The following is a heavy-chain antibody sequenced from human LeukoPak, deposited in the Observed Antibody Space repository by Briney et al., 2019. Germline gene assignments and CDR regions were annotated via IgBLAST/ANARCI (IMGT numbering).Heavy chain of an antibody. J-gene: IGHJ4*02. V-gene: IGHV3-48*01. D-gene: IGHD3-22*01. CDR2: ITRSSSAK. Sequence: GGSLRLSCVASGFTFSSYSMNWVRQAPGRGLEWVSYITRSSSAKFYADSVKGRFTISRDNAKNSLYLQMNSLRAEDTAVYYCARGAYYYEDWGQGTLVTVSS. CDR1: GFTFSSYS. CDR3: ARGAYYYED.